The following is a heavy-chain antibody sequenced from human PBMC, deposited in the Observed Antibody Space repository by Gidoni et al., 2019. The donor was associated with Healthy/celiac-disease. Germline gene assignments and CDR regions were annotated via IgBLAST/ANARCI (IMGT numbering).Heavy chain of an antibody. CDR3: ARKRLWAHQLYFDY. CDR2: INHSGST. J-gene: IGHJ4*02. V-gene: IGHV4-34*01. CDR1: GGSFSGYY. D-gene: IGHD6-25*01. Sequence: QVQLQQWGAGLLKPSETLSLTCAVYGGSFSGYYWSWIRQPPGKGLEWIGEINHSGSTNYNPSLKSRVTISVDTSKNQFSLKLSSVTAADTAVYYCARKRLWAHQLYFDYWGQGTLVTVSS.